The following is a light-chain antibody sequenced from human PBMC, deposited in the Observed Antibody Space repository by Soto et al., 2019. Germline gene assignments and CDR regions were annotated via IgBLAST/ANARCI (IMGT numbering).Light chain of an antibody. CDR1: QSLASTF. Sequence: EIVLTQSPGTLSLSPGERATLSCRASQSLASTFLAWYQQKPGQAPRLLIYGASSRATGIPDRFSGSGSGTDFTLSISRLEPEDFAVYYCQQYCTSPRKFGQGTKVDIK. CDR2: GAS. J-gene: IGKJ1*01. CDR3: QQYCTSPRK. V-gene: IGKV3-20*01.